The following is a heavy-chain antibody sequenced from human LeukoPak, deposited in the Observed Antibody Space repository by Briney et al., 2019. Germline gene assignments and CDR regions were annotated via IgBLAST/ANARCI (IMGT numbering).Heavy chain of an antibody. CDR2: MNPNSGNT. D-gene: IGHD2-15*01. J-gene: IGHJ6*02. CDR1: GYTFTSYD. CDR3: ARGSGPLGGHHLFRHYYYGMDV. V-gene: IGHV1-8*01. Sequence: GASVKVSCKASGYTFTSYDINWVRQATGQGLEWMGWMNPNSGNTGYAQKFQGRVTMTRNTSISTVYMELSSLRSEDTAVYYCARGSGPLGGHHLFRHYYYGMDVWGQGTTVTVS.